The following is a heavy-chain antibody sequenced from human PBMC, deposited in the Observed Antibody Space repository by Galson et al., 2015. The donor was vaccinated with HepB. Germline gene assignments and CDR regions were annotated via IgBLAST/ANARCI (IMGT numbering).Heavy chain of an antibody. J-gene: IGHJ6*02. D-gene: IGHD1-26*01. CDR2: ISYDGSNK. CDR1: GFTFSSYA. CDR3: ARDYLAGYSGLLTYYYGMDV. V-gene: IGHV3-30*04. Sequence: SLRLSCAASGFTFSSYAMHWVRQAPGKGLEWVAVISYDGSNKYYADSVKGRFTISRDNSKNTLYLQMNSLRAEDTAVYYCARDYLAGYSGLLTYYYGMDVWGQGTTVTVSS.